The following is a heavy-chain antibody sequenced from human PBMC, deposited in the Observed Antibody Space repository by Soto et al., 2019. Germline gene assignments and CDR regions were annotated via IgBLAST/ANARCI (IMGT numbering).Heavy chain of an antibody. CDR1: GFTFSSYG. CDR3: ARDRDDIVLVVAAPISYGMAV. V-gene: IGHV3-33*01. D-gene: IGHD2-15*01. Sequence: PGGSLRLSCAASGFTFSSYGMHWVRQAPGKGLEWVAVIWYDGSNKYYADSVKGRFTISRDNSKNTLYLQMNSLRAEDTAVYYCARDRDDIVLVVAAPISYGMAVWAKGTTVPVSS. J-gene: IGHJ6*04. CDR2: IWYDGSNK.